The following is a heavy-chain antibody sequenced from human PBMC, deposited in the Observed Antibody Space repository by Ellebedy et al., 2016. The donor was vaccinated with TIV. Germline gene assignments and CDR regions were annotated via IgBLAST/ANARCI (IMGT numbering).Heavy chain of an antibody. J-gene: IGHJ5*02. CDR1: GDSINRRDNY. V-gene: IGHV4-61*08. CDR3: ARIPQLYNWFDP. Sequence: MPSETLSLTCTVSGDSINRRDNYWSRIRQPPGKGLEWIGYITYSVRTNYNPTLQSRVSISVATSQNQFSLKLSSVTAADTAVYYCARIPQLYNWFDPWGQGTLVTVPS. CDR2: ITYSVRT.